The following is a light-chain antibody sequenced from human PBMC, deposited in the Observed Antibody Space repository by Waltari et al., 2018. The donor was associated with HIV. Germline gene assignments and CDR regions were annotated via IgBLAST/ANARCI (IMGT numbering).Light chain of an antibody. CDR2: GTP. CDR1: TGPVTTTHF. Sequence: QPVVTHQASLTVSPAEPLPLTCASTTGPVTTTHFPAWFQLRPGQGPRPLIYGTPNQHSWTPARFSGSLTGGTAALTLSGVQPEDEADYVCLLYFHCTSWLFGRGTRLTVL. J-gene: IGLJ3*02. V-gene: IGLV7-43*01. CDR3: LLYFHCTSWL.